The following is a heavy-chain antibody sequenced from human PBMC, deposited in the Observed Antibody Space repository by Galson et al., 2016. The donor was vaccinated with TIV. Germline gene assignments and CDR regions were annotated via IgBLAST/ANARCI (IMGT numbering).Heavy chain of an antibody. CDR2: IYPGDSDT. CDR3: ARVVTSTSPFDY. V-gene: IGHV5-51*03. J-gene: IGHJ4*02. CDR1: GYSFTNSY. Sequence: QSGAEVKKPGESLKISCKGSGYSFTNSYIAWVRQMPGKGLEWMAIIYPGDSDTRYSPSFQGQVTISADKSISTAYLQWSSLMASDTAMYFCARVVTSTSPFDYWGQGTLVTVSS. D-gene: IGHD3-22*01.